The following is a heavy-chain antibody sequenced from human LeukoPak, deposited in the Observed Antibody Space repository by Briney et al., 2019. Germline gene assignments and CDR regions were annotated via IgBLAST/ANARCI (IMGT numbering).Heavy chain of an antibody. CDR1: GGSISSYY. CDR2: IYYSGST. V-gene: IGHV4-59*05. CDR3: ARLGYYDSSGYYAYFDY. D-gene: IGHD3-22*01. Sequence: SETLSLTCTVSGGSISSYYWSWIRQPPGKGLEWIGSIYYSGSTYYNPSLKSRVTISVDTSKNQFSLKLSSVTAADTAVYYCARLGYYDSSGYYAYFDYWGQGTLVTVSS. J-gene: IGHJ4*02.